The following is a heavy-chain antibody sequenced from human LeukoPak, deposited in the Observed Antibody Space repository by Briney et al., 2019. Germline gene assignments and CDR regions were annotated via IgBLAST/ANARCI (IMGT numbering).Heavy chain of an antibody. V-gene: IGHV4-59*01. CDR1: GGSISSYY. J-gene: IGHJ4*02. CDR3: ARDHDSSGYYGY. CDR2: IYYSGST. D-gene: IGHD3-22*01. Sequence: SETLSLTCIVSGGSISSYYWSWIRQPPGKGLEWIGYIYYSGSTNYNPSLKSRVTISVDTSKNQFSLKLSSVTAADTAVYYCARDHDSSGYYGYWGQGTLVTVSS.